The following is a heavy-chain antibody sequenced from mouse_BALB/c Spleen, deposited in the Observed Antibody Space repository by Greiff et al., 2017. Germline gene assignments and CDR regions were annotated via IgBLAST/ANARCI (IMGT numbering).Heavy chain of an antibody. V-gene: IGHV3-2*02. CDR2: ISYSGST. CDR3: ASSYRYDGFAY. Sequence: EVQLQESGPGLVKPSQSLSLTCTVTGYSITSDYAWNWIRQFPGNKLEWMGYISYSGSTSYNPSLKSRISITRDTSKNQFFLQLNSVTTEDTATYYCASSYRYDGFAYWGQGTLVTVSA. J-gene: IGHJ3*01. CDR1: GYSITSDYA. D-gene: IGHD2-14*01.